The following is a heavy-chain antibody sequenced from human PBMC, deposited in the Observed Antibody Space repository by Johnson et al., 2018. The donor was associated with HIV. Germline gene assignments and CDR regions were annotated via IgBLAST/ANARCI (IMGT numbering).Heavy chain of an antibody. CDR1: GFTVSSNY. D-gene: IGHD6-13*01. CDR3: AKVDRPGIAAAPLDAFDI. Sequence: EVQLVESGGGLVQPGGSLRLSCAASGFTVSSNYMSWVRQAPGKGLEWVSAISGSGGSTYYADSVKGRFTISRDNSKNTLYLQMNSLRAEETAVYYCAKVDRPGIAAAPLDAFDIWGQGTMVTVSS. J-gene: IGHJ3*02. V-gene: IGHV3-23*04. CDR2: ISGSGGST.